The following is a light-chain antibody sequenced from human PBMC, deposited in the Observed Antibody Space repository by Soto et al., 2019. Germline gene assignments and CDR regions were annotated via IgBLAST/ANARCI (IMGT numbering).Light chain of an antibody. CDR2: TAS. V-gene: IGKV1-9*01. J-gene: IGKJ4*01. CDR3: QHLHSYPLS. Sequence: DIQLTQSPAFLSASVVDRVSITCRASQDIGSYLAWYQQKSGKAPKLLIHTASTLQTGVPFRFSGSGSGTEFTLTISSLQPGDFATYYCQHLHSYPLSFGGGTEVEIK. CDR1: QDIGSY.